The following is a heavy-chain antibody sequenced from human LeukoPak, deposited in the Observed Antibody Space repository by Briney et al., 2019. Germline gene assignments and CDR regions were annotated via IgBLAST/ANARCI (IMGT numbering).Heavy chain of an antibody. CDR1: GYTFTGYY. Sequence: ASVKVSCKASGYTFTGYYMHWVRQAPGQGLEWVGWINPNSGGTNYAQKFQGRVTMTRDTSISTAYMELSRLRSDDTAVYYCASSTYELNWFDPWGQGTLVTVSS. J-gene: IGHJ5*02. CDR3: ASSTYELNWFDP. CDR2: INPNSGGT. V-gene: IGHV1-2*02. D-gene: IGHD5-12*01.